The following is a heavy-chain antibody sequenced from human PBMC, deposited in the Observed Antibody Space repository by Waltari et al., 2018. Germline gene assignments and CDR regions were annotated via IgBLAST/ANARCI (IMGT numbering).Heavy chain of an antibody. CDR3: ARLLRVRGVMALGVAKNYYYYMDV. CDR2: IKHSGST. CDR1: GGSFSGYY. J-gene: IGHJ6*03. Sequence: QVQLQQWGAGLLKPSETLSLTCAVYGGSFSGYYWSWIRQPPGKGLEWIGEIKHSGSTNYNPSLKSRVTISVDTSKNQFSLKLSSVTAADTAVYYCARLLRVRGVMALGVAKNYYYYMDVWGKGTTVTVSS. V-gene: IGHV4-34*01. D-gene: IGHD3-10*01.